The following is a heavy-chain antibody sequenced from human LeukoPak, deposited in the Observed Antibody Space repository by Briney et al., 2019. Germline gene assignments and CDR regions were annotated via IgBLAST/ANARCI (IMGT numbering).Heavy chain of an antibody. Sequence: GGSLRLSCATSGFIFSNYAVNWVRQAPGKGLEWVSIISGSGDTTYYADSVKGRFTISRDNSKNTLYLQMNSLRAEDTAVYYCARAGIEWLVRSYFDYWGQGTLVTVSS. CDR1: GFIFSNYA. D-gene: IGHD6-19*01. CDR2: ISGSGDTT. CDR3: ARAGIEWLVRSYFDY. J-gene: IGHJ4*02. V-gene: IGHV3-23*01.